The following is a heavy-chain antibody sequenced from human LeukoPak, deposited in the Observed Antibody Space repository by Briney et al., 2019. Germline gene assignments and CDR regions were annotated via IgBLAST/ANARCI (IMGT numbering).Heavy chain of an antibody. CDR2: INPRSGVT. J-gene: IGHJ3*01. CDR3: ASRLYYYDTSGYYSDAFDL. D-gene: IGHD3-22*01. Sequence: ASLKVSCKASGYTFTDYYLHWVRQAPGQGLEWMGWINPRSGVTDYAQRFQGRVAMIRDTSIGTAYMELSRLRSDDTAIYYCASRLYYYDTSGYYSDAFDLWGQGTMVTVSS. V-gene: IGHV1-2*02. CDR1: GYTFTDYY.